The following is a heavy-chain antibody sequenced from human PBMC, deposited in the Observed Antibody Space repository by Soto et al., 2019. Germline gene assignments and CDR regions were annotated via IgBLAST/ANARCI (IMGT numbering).Heavy chain of an antibody. D-gene: IGHD5-12*01. V-gene: IGHV4-59*01. Sequence: SETLSLTCTVSGGSISSYYWSWIRQPPGKGLEWIGYIYYSGSTNYNPSLKSRVTISVDTSKNQFSLKLSSVTAADTAVYYCARERPGRDGYNRWGQGTLVTVSS. J-gene: IGHJ4*02. CDR3: ARERPGRDGYNR. CDR1: GGSISSYY. CDR2: IYYSGST.